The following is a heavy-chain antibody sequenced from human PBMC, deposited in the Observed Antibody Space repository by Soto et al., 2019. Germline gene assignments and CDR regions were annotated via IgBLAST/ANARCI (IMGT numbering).Heavy chain of an antibody. V-gene: IGHV3-23*01. CDR3: AKDSLITMIVVVFDY. J-gene: IGHJ4*02. D-gene: IGHD3-22*01. CDR1: GFTFSSYA. CDR2: ISDASDRI. Sequence: LRLSCAASGFTFSSYAMIWVRHAPGKGLEWVSAISDASDRIYYTHSVKGRFTISRDNSKNTLYLQMNSLRAEDTAVYYCAKDSLITMIVVVFDYWGQGTLVTVSS.